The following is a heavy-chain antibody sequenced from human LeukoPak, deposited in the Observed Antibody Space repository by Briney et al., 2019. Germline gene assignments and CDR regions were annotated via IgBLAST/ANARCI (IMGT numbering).Heavy chain of an antibody. J-gene: IGHJ4*02. CDR3: AREGGSVTATTSVGFDY. Sequence: PSETLSLTCTVSGGSISSYYWSWIRQPPGKGLEWIGYIYYSGSTNYNPSLKSRVTISVDTSKNQFSLKLSSVTAADTAVYYCAREGGSVTATTSVGFDYWGQGTLVTVSS. V-gene: IGHV4-59*01. CDR2: IYYSGST. CDR1: GGSISSYY. D-gene: IGHD4-17*01.